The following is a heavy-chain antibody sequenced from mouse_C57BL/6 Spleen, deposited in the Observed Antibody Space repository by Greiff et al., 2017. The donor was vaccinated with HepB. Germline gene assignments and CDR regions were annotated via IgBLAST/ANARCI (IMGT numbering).Heavy chain of an antibody. CDR1: GYTFTSYW. CDR3: ARRDDGFIYAMDY. D-gene: IGHD2-3*01. CDR2: IYPGSGST. Sequence: VQGVESGAELVKPGASVKMSCKASGYTFTSYWITWVKQRPGQGLEWIGDIYPGSGSTNYNEKFKSKATLTVDTSSSTAYMQLSSLTSEDSAVYYCARRDDGFIYAMDYWGQGTSVTVSS. J-gene: IGHJ4*01. V-gene: IGHV1-55*01.